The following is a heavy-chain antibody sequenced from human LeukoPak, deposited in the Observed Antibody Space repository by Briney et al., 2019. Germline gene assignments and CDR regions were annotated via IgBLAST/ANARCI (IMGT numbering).Heavy chain of an antibody. D-gene: IGHD6-13*01. CDR2: LNQDGSGE. J-gene: IGHJ4*02. CDR3: ARRIAAAGYYFDY. CDR1: GFRFSDYW. Sequence: GGSLRLSCAASGFRFSDYWMSWVRQAPGKGLEWVANLNQDGSGEYYVDSVKGRFTISRDNSKNTLYLQMNSLRAEDTAVYYCARRIAAAGYYFDYWGQGTLVTVSS. V-gene: IGHV3-7*01.